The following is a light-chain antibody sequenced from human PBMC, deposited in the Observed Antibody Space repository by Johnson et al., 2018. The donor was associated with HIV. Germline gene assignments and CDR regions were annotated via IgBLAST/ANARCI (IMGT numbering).Light chain of an antibody. CDR1: TSNIGKNY. CDR3: GTWDGSGGV. Sequence: QSALTQPPSVSAAPGQKVTISCSGSTSNIGKNYVSWYQQLPGTAPKLLIYENNRRPSGTPDRFSGSKSGTSATLAITVLQTGDEADYYCGTWDGSGGVIGTGTKVTVL. J-gene: IGLJ1*01. CDR2: ENN. V-gene: IGLV1-51*02.